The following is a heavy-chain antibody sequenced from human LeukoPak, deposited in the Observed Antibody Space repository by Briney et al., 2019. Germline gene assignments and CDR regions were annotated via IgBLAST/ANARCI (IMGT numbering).Heavy chain of an antibody. CDR3: ARSYSSSSMDY. D-gene: IGHD6-6*01. Sequence: ASVKVSCRASDYTFTRYGISWVRQAPGQGLEWTGWISAYNGNTKYAQKLQGRVTMTTDTSTNTAYMELRSLRSDDTAVYYCARSYSSSSMDYWGQGTLVTVSS. J-gene: IGHJ4*02. CDR2: ISAYNGNT. V-gene: IGHV1-18*01. CDR1: DYTFTRYG.